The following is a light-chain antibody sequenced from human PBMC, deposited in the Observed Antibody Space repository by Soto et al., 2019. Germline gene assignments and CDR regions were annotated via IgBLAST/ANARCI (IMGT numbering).Light chain of an antibody. J-gene: IGKJ3*01. V-gene: IGKV3-20*01. Sequence: EIVLTQSPCTLSLSPGERVTLSCRASQTVSSNYLAWYQQKPGQAPRLLIYGASSRAAGIPDRFSGSGSGTDFTLTISRLEPQDFAVYYCQQYGSSPYTFGPGTKVDI. CDR2: GAS. CDR1: QTVSSNY. CDR3: QQYGSSPYT.